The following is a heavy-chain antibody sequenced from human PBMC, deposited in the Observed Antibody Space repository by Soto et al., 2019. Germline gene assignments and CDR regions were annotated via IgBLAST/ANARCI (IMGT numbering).Heavy chain of an antibody. D-gene: IGHD6-19*01. V-gene: IGHV4-34*01. CDR2: INHSGST. Sequence: PSETLSLTCAVYGGSFSGYYWSWIRQPPGKGLEWIGEINHSGSTNYNPSLKSRVTISVDTSKNQFSLKLSSVTAADTAVYYCARARWKKGYSSGWYISRWFDPWGQGTLVTVSS. CDR1: GGSFSGYY. CDR3: ARARWKKGYSSGWYISRWFDP. J-gene: IGHJ5*02.